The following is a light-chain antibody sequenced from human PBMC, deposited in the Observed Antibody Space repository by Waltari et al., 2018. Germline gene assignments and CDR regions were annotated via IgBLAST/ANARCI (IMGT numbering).Light chain of an antibody. CDR2: DAS. Sequence: EIVMTQSPATLSVTPGERVTLYCRASQRISSYFALYPQKPSQAPRPLIHDASTRATSIPARFGGSESGTEFTLTISSLQSEDFAVYYCQQYDKWPLTFGGGTEVEIK. CDR3: QQYDKWPLT. CDR1: QRISSY. J-gene: IGKJ4*01. V-gene: IGKV3-15*01.